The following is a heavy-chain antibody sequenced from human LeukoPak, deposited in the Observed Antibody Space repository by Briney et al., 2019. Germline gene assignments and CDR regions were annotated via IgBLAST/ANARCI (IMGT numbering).Heavy chain of an antibody. Sequence: PETLSLTCTVSGGSISSYYWSWIRQPAGKGLEWIGRIYTSGSTIYNPSLKSRVTMSVDTSKNQFSLKLSSVTAADTAVYYCARGRYESTRLSAYYYYYMDVWGKGTTVTVSS. CDR3: ARGRYESTRLSAYYYYYMDV. D-gene: IGHD1-14*01. V-gene: IGHV4-4*07. J-gene: IGHJ6*03. CDR2: IYTSGST. CDR1: GGSISSYY.